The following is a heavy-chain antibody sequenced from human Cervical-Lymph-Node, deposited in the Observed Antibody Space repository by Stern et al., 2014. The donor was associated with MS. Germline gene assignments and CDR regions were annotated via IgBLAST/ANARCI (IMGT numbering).Heavy chain of an antibody. V-gene: IGHV1-3*01. CDR1: GYTFTRYV. CDR2: LSPDNGNT. CDR3: AREGVDDIIDL. J-gene: IGHJ5*02. D-gene: IGHD1-1*01. Sequence: VQLVQSGAEVKKPGASVTVSCKAAGYTFTRYVMHWVRQAPGQRLGWMGWLSPDNGNTRYSQKFQGRVTFTRDTSASTAYMQVSSLGSEDTAVYYCAREGVDDIIDLWGQGTLVTVSS.